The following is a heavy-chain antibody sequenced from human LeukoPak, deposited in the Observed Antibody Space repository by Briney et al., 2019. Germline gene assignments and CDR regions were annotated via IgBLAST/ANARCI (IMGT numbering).Heavy chain of an antibody. V-gene: IGHV3-53*01. Sequence: GGSLRLSCAASGFTVSRNYMSWVRQAPGKGLEWVSLIYSGGSTFYADSVKGRFTISRDTSKNTLYLQMNSLRAEDTAVYYCARRAGAYSHPYDYWGQGTLVTVSS. CDR2: IYSGGST. CDR1: GFTVSRNY. J-gene: IGHJ4*02. D-gene: IGHD4/OR15-4a*01. CDR3: ARRAGAYSHPYDY.